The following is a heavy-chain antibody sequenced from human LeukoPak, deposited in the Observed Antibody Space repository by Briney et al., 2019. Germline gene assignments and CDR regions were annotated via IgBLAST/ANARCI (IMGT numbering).Heavy chain of an antibody. D-gene: IGHD2-21*02. Sequence: PSETLSLTCAVYGGSFSGYYWSWIRQPPGKGLEWIGEINHSGSTNYNPSLKSRVTISVDTSKNQFSLKLSSVTAADTAVYYCARSPRVTAIRRYFDLWGRGTLVTVSS. J-gene: IGHJ2*01. CDR3: ARSPRVTAIRRYFDL. CDR2: INHSGST. V-gene: IGHV4-34*01. CDR1: GGSFSGYY.